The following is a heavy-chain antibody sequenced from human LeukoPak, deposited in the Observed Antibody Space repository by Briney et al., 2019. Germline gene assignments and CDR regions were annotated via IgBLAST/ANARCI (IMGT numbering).Heavy chain of an antibody. D-gene: IGHD2-2*01. Sequence: RGSPRLSCAASGFTFSSYIMNWVPEAPGKGLEWVSSISSGSTYIYYTESLQGRFTISRDNAKSSLYLQMSSVSAEETALYYCARVRNYCSGPSCYFDYWGQGTLVTVSS. CDR3: ARVRNYCSGPSCYFDY. V-gene: IGHV3-21*01. CDR1: GFTFSSYI. CDR2: ISSGSTYI. J-gene: IGHJ4*02.